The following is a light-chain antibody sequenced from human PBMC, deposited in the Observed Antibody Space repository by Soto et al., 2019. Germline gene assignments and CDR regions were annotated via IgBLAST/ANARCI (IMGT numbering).Light chain of an antibody. CDR3: QQSYNAPIT. Sequence: NVLTQSSGTVCLSLLERAILFYRASQSVSSYLAWYQQKPGQAPRLLIYDASNRATGIPARFSGSGSGTDFTLTIRSLEPEAFSTHYCQQSYNAPITFGQGTRLEI. V-gene: IGKV3-11*01. J-gene: IGKJ5*01. CDR1: QSVSSY. CDR2: DAS.